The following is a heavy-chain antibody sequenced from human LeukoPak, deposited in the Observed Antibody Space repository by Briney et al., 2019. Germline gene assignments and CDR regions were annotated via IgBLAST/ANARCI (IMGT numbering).Heavy chain of an antibody. Sequence: ASVKVSCKASGYTFTSYGISWVRQAPGQGLEWMGWISAYNGKTNYAQKLQGRVTMTTDTSTSTAYMELGSLRSEDTAVYYCARDQAIFGVVQDDYWGQGTLVTVSS. V-gene: IGHV1-18*01. CDR2: ISAYNGKT. CDR3: ARDQAIFGVVQDDY. D-gene: IGHD3-3*01. CDR1: GYTFTSYG. J-gene: IGHJ4*02.